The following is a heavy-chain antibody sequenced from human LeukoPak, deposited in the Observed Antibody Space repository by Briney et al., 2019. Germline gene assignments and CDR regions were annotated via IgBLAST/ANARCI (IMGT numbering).Heavy chain of an antibody. J-gene: IGHJ3*02. V-gene: IGHV3-21*01. Sequence: GGSLRLSCAASGFTFSTYSMNWVRQAPGKGLEWVSSISTSSSYTYYADSVKGRFTISRDNAKNSLYLQMNSLRAEDTAVYYCASLSSSIAAAGYDAFDIWGRGTMVTVSS. D-gene: IGHD6-13*01. CDR1: GFTFSTYS. CDR2: ISTSSSYT. CDR3: ASLSSSIAAAGYDAFDI.